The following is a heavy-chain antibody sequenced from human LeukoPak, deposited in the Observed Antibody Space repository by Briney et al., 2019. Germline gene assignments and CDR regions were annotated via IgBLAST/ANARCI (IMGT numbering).Heavy chain of an antibody. D-gene: IGHD3-16*01. CDR3: ARFTPQGYGWGGYNRFDP. Sequence: SETLSLTCTVSGGSINSYYWSWIRQPPGKGLEWIGYIYYSGSTNYNPSLKSRVTISVDTSKNQFSLRLSSVTAADTALYYCARFTPQGYGWGGYNRFDPWGQGTPVTVSS. J-gene: IGHJ5*02. CDR1: GGSINSYY. CDR2: IYYSGST. V-gene: IGHV4-59*01.